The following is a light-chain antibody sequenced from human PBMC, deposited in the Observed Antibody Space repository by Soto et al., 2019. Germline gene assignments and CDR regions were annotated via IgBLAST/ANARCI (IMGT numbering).Light chain of an antibody. CDR3: SSYTSSITTYV. Sequence: QCLLTQPASVSGSPGQSITISCTGTSTDIGAYNYVSWYQQHPGKAPKLLIYGVSSRPSGVSNRFSGSKSGNAAYLTISGLQADDEAEYYCSSYTSSITTYVFGTGTKVTVL. CDR2: GVS. J-gene: IGLJ1*01. V-gene: IGLV2-14*01. CDR1: STDIGAYNY.